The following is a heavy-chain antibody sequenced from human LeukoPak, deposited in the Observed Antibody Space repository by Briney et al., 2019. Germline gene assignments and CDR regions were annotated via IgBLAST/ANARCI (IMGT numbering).Heavy chain of an antibody. CDR2: INHSGIT. CDR3: ARGRDYIWGMSGF. D-gene: IGHD3-16*01. CDR1: DGSLSGYW. J-gene: IGHJ4*02. V-gene: IGHV4-34*01. Sequence: SETLPLTCADYDGSLSGYWRRWLRQSPRKGLEWIGEINHSGITNYNPSFKSRVTMSGDTSSKQVSMKMASVTAADTAVYFCARGRDYIWGMSGFWSQGTQVTVSS.